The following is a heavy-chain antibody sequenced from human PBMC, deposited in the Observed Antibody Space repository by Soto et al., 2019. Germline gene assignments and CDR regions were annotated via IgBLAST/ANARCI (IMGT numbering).Heavy chain of an antibody. Sequence: QVQLQQWGAGLLKPSETLSLTCAVYGGSFSGYYWSWIRQPPGKGLEWIGEINHGGSTNYNPSLKSRVTISVDTYKNQFSLKLSSVTAADTAVYYCARGRVAAADFDYWGQGTLVTVSS. V-gene: IGHV4-34*01. CDR2: INHGGST. D-gene: IGHD6-13*01. J-gene: IGHJ4*02. CDR3: ARGRVAAADFDY. CDR1: GGSFSGYY.